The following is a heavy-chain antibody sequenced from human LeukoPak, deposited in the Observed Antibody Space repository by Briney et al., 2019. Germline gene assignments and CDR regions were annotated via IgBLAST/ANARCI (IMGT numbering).Heavy chain of an antibody. CDR2: IYYRGST. CDR3: ARAGTYYYYYYMDV. V-gene: IGHV4-59*11. J-gene: IGHJ6*03. CDR1: GGSISSHY. Sequence: SETLSLTCTVSGGSISSHYWSWIWQPPGKGLEWIGYIYYRGSTNYNPSLKSRVTISVDTSKNQFSLKLSSVTAADTAVYYCARAGTYYYYYYMDVWGKGTTVTVSS.